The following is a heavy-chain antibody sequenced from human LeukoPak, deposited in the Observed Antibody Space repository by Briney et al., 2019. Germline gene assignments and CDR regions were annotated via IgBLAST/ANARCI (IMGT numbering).Heavy chain of an antibody. J-gene: IGHJ4*02. CDR3: AKDPSIAAAGPPGGY. CDR1: GFTFSSYA. CDR2: ISGSGGST. D-gene: IGHD6-13*01. Sequence: GGSLRLSCAASGFTFSSYAMSWVRQAPGKGLEWVSAISGSGGSTYYADSAKGRFTISRDNSKNTLYLQMNSLRAEDTAVYYCAKDPSIAAAGPPGGYWGQGTLVTVSS. V-gene: IGHV3-23*01.